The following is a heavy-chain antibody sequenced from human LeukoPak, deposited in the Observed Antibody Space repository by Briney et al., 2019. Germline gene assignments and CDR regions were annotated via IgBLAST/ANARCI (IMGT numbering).Heavy chain of an antibody. D-gene: IGHD3-3*01. J-gene: IGHJ6*03. Sequence: GESLKISFKGSGYSFTSYWIGWVRPMPGKGLEWMGIIYPGDSDTRYSPSFQGQVTISADKSISTAYLQWSSLKASATALYYCSSSRTDFWSVSHTYTAPGYMDVGAKGPRSPSP. CDR2: IYPGDSDT. CDR1: GYSFTSYW. CDR3: SSSRTDFWSVSHTYTAPGYMDV. V-gene: IGHV5-51*01.